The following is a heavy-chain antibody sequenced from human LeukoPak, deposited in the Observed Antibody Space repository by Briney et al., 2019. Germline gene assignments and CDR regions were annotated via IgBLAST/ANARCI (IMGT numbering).Heavy chain of an antibody. V-gene: IGHV3-21*01. CDR2: ISSSSSYI. Sequence: GGSLRLSCAASGFTFSSYSMNWVRQAPGKGLEWVSSISSSSSYIYYADSVKGRFTISRDNAKNSLYLQMNSLRAEDTAVYYCARGRIAVAGRPYYFDYWGQGTLVTVSS. CDR3: ARGRIAVAGRPYYFDY. D-gene: IGHD6-19*01. J-gene: IGHJ4*02. CDR1: GFTFSSYS.